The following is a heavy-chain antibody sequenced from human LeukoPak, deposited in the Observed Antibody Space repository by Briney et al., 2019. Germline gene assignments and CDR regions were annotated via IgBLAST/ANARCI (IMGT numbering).Heavy chain of an antibody. CDR2: ISSIRSYT. CDR1: GFTFSDYY. D-gene: IGHD3-10*01. V-gene: IGHV3-11*06. J-gene: IGHJ3*02. CDR3: ARVRQGYGLGSFDALGI. Sequence: PGGSLRLSCAASGFTFSDYYMSWIRQAPRKGVWRVSYISSIRSYTNYAHSVKGRFTISRDNAKNSLYLQINGLRAEDTAVYYCARVRQGYGLGSFDALGIWGQGTMVTVSS.